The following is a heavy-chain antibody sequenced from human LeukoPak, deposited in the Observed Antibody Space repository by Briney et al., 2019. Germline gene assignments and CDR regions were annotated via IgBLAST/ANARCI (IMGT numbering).Heavy chain of an antibody. CDR1: GGSFSGYY. Sequence: SETLSLTCAVYGGSFSGYYWSWIRQPPGKGLEWIGEINHSGSTNYNPSLKSRVTISVDTSKNQFSLKLSPVTAADTAVYYCARGKYRIAARVDYWGQGTLVTVSS. D-gene: IGHD6-13*01. CDR3: ARGKYRIAARVDY. J-gene: IGHJ4*02. V-gene: IGHV4-34*01. CDR2: INHSGST.